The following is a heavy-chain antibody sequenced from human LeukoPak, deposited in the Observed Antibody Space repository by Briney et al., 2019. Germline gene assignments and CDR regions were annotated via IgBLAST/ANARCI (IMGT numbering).Heavy chain of an antibody. CDR1: GGSFSGYY. J-gene: IGHJ4*02. CDR2: INHSGST. D-gene: IGHD3-3*01. CDR3: ARGTTIFGVVIQTPFDY. V-gene: IGHV4-34*01. Sequence: SETLSLTCAVYGGSFSGYYWSWIRQPPGKGLEWIGEINHSGSTNYNPSLKSRVTTSVDTSKNQFSLKLSSVTAADTAVYYCARGTTIFGVVIQTPFDYWGQGTLVTVS.